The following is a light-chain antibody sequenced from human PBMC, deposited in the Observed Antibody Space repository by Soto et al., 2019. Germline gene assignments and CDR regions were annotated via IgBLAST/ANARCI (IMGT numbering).Light chain of an antibody. V-gene: IGKV1-9*01. J-gene: IGKJ4*01. Sequence: DIQLTQSPSFLSASVGDRVTITCRASQGISSYLAWYQQKPGKAPKLLIYAASTLQSGVPSRFSGGGSETEFSLTIGTLQPEDFATYYCLQLNRYPLTFGGGTKVDIK. CDR1: QGISSY. CDR2: AAS. CDR3: LQLNRYPLT.